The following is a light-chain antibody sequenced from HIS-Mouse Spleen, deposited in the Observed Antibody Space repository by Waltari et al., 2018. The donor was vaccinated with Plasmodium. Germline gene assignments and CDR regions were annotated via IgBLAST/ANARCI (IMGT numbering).Light chain of an antibody. CDR3: QQRSNWPRVLT. V-gene: IGKV3-11*01. CDR1: QSVSSY. CDR2: DAS. Sequence: EIVLTQSPATLHLSPGERPTLSCRASQSVSSYLAWYQQNPGQAPRLLIYDASNRATGIPARFSGSGSGTDFTLTISSLEPEDFAVYYCQQRSNWPRVLTFGGGTKVEIK. J-gene: IGKJ4*01.